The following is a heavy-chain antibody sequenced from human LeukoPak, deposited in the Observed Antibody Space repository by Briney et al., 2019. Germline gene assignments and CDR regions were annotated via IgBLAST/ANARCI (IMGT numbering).Heavy chain of an antibody. J-gene: IGHJ4*02. D-gene: IGHD6-19*01. Sequence: GGSLRLSCAASGFTFSSYSMNWVRQAPGKGLEWVSSISSSSSYIYYADSVKGRFTISRDNAKNSLYLQMNSLRAEDTAVYYCAREWAFASAGSSGWYRGEVDYWGQGTLVTVSS. CDR3: AREWAFASAGSSGWYRGEVDY. V-gene: IGHV3-21*01. CDR2: ISSSSSYI. CDR1: GFTFSSYS.